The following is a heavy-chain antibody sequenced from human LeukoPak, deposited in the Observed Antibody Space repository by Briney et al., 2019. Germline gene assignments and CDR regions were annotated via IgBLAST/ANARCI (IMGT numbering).Heavy chain of an antibody. CDR2: IIPILGIA. V-gene: IGHV1-69*04. Sequence: ASVKVSCKASGGTFSSYAISWVRQAPGQGLEWMGRIIPILGIANYAQKFQGRVTITADKSTSTAYMELSSLRSEDTAVYYCARDSGSYPEGTDYWGQGTLVTVSS. D-gene: IGHD1-26*01. CDR3: ARDSGSYPEGTDY. J-gene: IGHJ4*02. CDR1: GGTFSSYA.